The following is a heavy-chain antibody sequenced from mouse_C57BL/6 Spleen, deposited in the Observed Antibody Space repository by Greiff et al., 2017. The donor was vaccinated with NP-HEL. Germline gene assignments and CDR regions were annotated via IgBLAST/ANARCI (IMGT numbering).Heavy chain of an antibody. CDR2: IHPNSGST. V-gene: IGHV1-64*01. D-gene: IGHD1-1*02. CDR3: ARSGDFDD. Sequence: QVQLQQPGAELVKPGASVKLSCTASGYTFTSYWLHWVKQRPGQGLEWIGMIHPNSGSTNYNEKFKNKATLTVDKSASTAYMQLSSLTSEDSAVYYCARSGDFDDWGQGTTLTVSS. J-gene: IGHJ2*01. CDR1: GYTFTSYW.